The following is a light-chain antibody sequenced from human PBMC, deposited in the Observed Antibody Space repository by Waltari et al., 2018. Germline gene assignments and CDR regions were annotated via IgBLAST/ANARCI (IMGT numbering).Light chain of an antibody. CDR3: QQYGSSRIT. V-gene: IGKV3-20*01. CDR1: KSVSSSY. Sequence: EIVLTQSPGTLSLSTGERATLSCRASKSVSSSYLAWYQQKPGQAPRLLIYGASCRATGIPDSFSGSGSGTDFTLGISRLEPEDFAVYCCQQYGSSRITFGQGTRLEIK. J-gene: IGKJ5*01. CDR2: GAS.